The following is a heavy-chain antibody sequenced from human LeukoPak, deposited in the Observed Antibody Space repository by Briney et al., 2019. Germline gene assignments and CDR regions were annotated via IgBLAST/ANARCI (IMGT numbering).Heavy chain of an antibody. V-gene: IGHV3-53*01. CDR2: IYSGGST. J-gene: IGHJ4*02. CDR1: GFTVSSNY. CDR3: ARVNINNWHSCDY. D-gene: IGHD1-1*01. Sequence: GGSLRLSCAASGFTVSSNYMSWVRQAPGKGLEWVSVIYSGGSTYYADSVKGRFTISRDNSKNTLYPQMNSLRAEDTAVYYCARVNINNWHSCDYWGQGTLVTVSS.